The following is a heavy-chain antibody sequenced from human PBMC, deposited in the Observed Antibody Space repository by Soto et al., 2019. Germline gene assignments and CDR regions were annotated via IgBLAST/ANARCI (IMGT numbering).Heavy chain of an antibody. J-gene: IGHJ4*02. CDR2: ITSTTSYT. V-gene: IGHV3-11*06. CDR3: ARWAVHSTGWHSEREQYRYYFDH. D-gene: IGHD6-19*01. CDR1: GFTFSDYY. Sequence: QVQLVESGGGLVKPGGSLRLSCAASGFTFSDYYMGWIRQAPGKGLEWLSCITSTTSYTTYADSVKGRFTISRDNAKNSLYLQMNSLRAEDTAVYYCARWAVHSTGWHSEREQYRYYFDHWGQGSLVTVSS.